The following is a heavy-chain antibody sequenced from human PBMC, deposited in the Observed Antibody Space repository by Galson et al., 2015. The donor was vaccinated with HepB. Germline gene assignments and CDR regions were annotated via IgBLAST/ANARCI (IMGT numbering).Heavy chain of an antibody. CDR3: AKDSEYGDYRAYFDY. CDR1: GFTFSSYS. CDR2: ISYDGSDK. D-gene: IGHD4-17*01. V-gene: IGHV3-30*18. Sequence: LRLSCAASGFTFSSYSMNWVRQAPGKGLEWVAVISYDGSDKYYADSVKSRFTITRDNSKNTLYLQMNSLRAEDTAVYYCAKDSEYGDYRAYFDYWGQGTLVTVSS. J-gene: IGHJ4*02.